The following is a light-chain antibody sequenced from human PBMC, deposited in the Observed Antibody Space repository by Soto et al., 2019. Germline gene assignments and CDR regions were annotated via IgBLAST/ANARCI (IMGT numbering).Light chain of an antibody. Sequence: EIVMTHSPATLSVSPWEIVTLSCRASQSVSSNLAWYQHKPGRSPRLLIYGASTRATDIPATFSGSGSGTEFTLTISSLQSEDFAVYYCQHYNNWPWTFGQGTKVDIK. V-gene: IGKV3-15*01. CDR1: QSVSSN. CDR2: GAS. J-gene: IGKJ1*01. CDR3: QHYNNWPWT.